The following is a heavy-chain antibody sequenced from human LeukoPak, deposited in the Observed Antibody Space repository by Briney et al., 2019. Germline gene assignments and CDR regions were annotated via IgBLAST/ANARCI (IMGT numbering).Heavy chain of an antibody. J-gene: IGHJ4*02. V-gene: IGHV4-59*01. CDR3: ARQYPCDILTGPYFDY. CDR1: GGSISSYY. D-gene: IGHD3-9*01. CDR2: IYYSGST. Sequence: SETLSLTCTVSGGSISSYYWSWIRQPPGKGLEWIGYIYYSGSTNYNPSLKSRVTISVDTSKNQFSLKLSSVTAADTAVYYCARQYPCDILTGPYFDYWGQGTLVTVSS.